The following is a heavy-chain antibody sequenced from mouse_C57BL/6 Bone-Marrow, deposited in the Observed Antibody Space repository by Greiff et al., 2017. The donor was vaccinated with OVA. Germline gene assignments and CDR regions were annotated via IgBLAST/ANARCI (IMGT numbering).Heavy chain of an antibody. J-gene: IGHJ2*01. CDR1: GYTFTDYN. CDR2: INPNNGGT. Sequence: VQLQQSGPELVKPGASVKMSCKASGYTFTDYNMHWVKQSHGKSLEWIGYINPNNGGTSYNQKFKGKATLTVNKSSSPAYMELRSLTSEDSAVYYCASQGYYFDYWGQGTTLTVSS. CDR3: ASQGYYFDY. V-gene: IGHV1-22*01.